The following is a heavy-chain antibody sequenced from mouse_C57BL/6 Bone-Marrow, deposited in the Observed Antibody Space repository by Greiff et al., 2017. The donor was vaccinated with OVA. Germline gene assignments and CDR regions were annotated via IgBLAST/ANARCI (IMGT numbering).Heavy chain of an antibody. V-gene: IGHV1-7*01. Sequence: QVQLKQSGADLAKPGASVKLSCKASGYTFTSYWMPWVQQRPGQGLEWIGSINPSSGYTYYTQKFKDKATLTADKSSSTAYMQLSSLTYEDSAVYYCARVIYYYGSRGYWFAYWGKGTLVTVSA. D-gene: IGHD1-1*01. CDR3: ARVIYYYGSRGYWFAY. J-gene: IGHJ3*01. CDR2: INPSSGYT. CDR1: GYTFTSYW.